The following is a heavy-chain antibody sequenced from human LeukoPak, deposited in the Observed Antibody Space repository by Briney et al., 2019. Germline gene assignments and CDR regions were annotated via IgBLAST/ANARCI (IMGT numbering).Heavy chain of an antibody. CDR2: ISGSGGST. J-gene: IGHJ5*02. D-gene: IGHD1-26*01. V-gene: IGHV3-23*01. CDR1: GFTFSSHA. Sequence: GGSLRLSCAASGFTFSSHAMSWVRQAPGKGLEWISAISGSGGSTYYADSVKGRFTVSRDNSKNTLYLQMNSLRAEDTAVYYCAKGGMAWELHPDWFDPWGQGTLVTVSS. CDR3: AKGGMAWELHPDWFDP.